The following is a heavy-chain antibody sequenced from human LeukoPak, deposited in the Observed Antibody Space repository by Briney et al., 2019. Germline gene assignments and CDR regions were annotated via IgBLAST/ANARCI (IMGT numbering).Heavy chain of an antibody. Sequence: GGSLRLSCAASEFTFSGFGMHWVRQAPGKGLEWVPYISSSGSTIYYADSVKGRFTISRDNAKNSLYLQMNSLRAEDTAVYYCARDGSYGDYYHYYYMDVWGKGTTVTISS. CDR1: EFTFSGFG. J-gene: IGHJ6*03. CDR2: ISSSGSTI. CDR3: ARDGSYGDYYHYYYMDV. D-gene: IGHD1-26*01. V-gene: IGHV3-48*04.